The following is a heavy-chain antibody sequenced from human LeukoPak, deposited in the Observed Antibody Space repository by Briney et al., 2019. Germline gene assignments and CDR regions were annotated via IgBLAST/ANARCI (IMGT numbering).Heavy chain of an antibody. CDR2: ISYDSNNK. CDR1: GLTFDDYA. V-gene: IGHV3-30-3*01. Sequence: GGSLRLSCAASGLTFDDYATHWVRQAPGKGLEWVALISYDSNNKNYTDSVKGRFTISRDNSNNTLYLQMNSLRTEDTAVYYCSRDPRYSRNWPHPGYFQYWGQGTLITVSS. CDR3: SRDPRYSRNWPHPGYFQY. J-gene: IGHJ1*01. D-gene: IGHD6-13*01.